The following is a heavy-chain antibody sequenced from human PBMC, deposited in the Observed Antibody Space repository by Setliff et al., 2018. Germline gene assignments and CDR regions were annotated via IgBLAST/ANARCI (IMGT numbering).Heavy chain of an antibody. D-gene: IGHD7-27*01. Sequence: SETLSLTCVVYGGSFSGYQWSWIRQPPGKGPEWIGEINHSGSTNYNPSLKSRVSISVEKSKNQFSLKLSSVTAADTAVYYCAKFGPLDLTGDWAFDNWGQGTLVTVSS. CDR2: INHSGST. V-gene: IGHV4-34*01. CDR1: GGSFSGYQ. CDR3: AKFGPLDLTGDWAFDN. J-gene: IGHJ4*02.